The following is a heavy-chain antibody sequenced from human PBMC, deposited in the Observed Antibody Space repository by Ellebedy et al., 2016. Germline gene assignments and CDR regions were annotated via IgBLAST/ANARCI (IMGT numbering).Heavy chain of an antibody. D-gene: IGHD6-6*01. J-gene: IGHJ3*02. CDR3: ARVSLGSSITNYAFDI. CDR2: ISAYNGNT. V-gene: IGHV1-18*01. CDR1: GYTFTSYG. Sequence: ASVKVSXXASGYTFTSYGISWVRQAPGQGLEWMGWISAYNGNTNYAQKLQGRVTMTTDTSTSTAYMELRSLRSDDTAVYYCARVSLGSSITNYAFDIWGQGTMVTVSS.